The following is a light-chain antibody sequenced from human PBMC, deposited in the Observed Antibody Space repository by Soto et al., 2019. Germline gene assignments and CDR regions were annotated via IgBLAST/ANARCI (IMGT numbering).Light chain of an antibody. V-gene: IGKV3-20*01. CDR1: QSVSSN. CDR3: QQYGSSPTWT. CDR2: GAS. Sequence: EIVMTQSPATLSVSPGERATLSCRASQSVSSNLAWYQQKPGQAPRLLMYGASTRANGIPDRFSGSGSGTDLTLTISRLEPEDFAVYYGQQYGSSPTWTFGQGTKVDIK. J-gene: IGKJ1*01.